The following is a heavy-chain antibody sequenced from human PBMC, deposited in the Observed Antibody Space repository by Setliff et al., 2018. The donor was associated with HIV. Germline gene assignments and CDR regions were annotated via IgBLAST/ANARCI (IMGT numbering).Heavy chain of an antibody. CDR3: ARGRIHDSSDYIGNWFDP. J-gene: IGHJ5*02. V-gene: IGHV1-2*02. CDR2: INVNSGDT. D-gene: IGHD3-22*01. CDR1: GYTFTGYY. Sequence: GASVKVSCKASGYTFTGYYIHWVRQAPGEGLEWMGCINVNSGDTNYAQKFQGRVIVTRDTSSSTAYMELRSLRPDDTAVYFCARGRIHDSSDYIGNWFDPWGQGTLVTAPQ.